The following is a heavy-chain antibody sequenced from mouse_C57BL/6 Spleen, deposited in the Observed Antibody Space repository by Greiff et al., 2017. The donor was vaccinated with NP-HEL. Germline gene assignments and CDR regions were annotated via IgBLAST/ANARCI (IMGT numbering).Heavy chain of an antibody. V-gene: IGHV1-7*01. CDR1: GYTFTSYW. CDR2: INPSSGYT. CDR3: ANYYGSSYVGYFDV. J-gene: IGHJ1*03. Sequence: VMLVESGAELAKPGASVKLSCKASGYTFTSYWMHWVKQRPGQGLEWIGYINPSSGYTKYIQKFKDKATLTADKSSSTPYMQLSSLTYEHSAVYYCANYYGSSYVGYFDVWGTGTTVTVSS. D-gene: IGHD1-1*01.